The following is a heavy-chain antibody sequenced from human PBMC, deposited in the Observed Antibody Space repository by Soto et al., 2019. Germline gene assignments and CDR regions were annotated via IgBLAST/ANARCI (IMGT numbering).Heavy chain of an antibody. CDR3: TTDPRGSEGYYYGMDV. CDR1: GFTFSDHY. CDR2: IKSKTDGGTT. V-gene: IGHV3-15*07. J-gene: IGHJ6*02. Sequence: PGGSLRLSCAASGFTFSDHYMDWVRQAPGKGLEWVGRIKSKTDGGTTDYAAPVKGRFTISRDDSKNTLYLQMNSLKTEDTAVYYCTTDPRGSEGYYYGMDVWGQGTTVTVSS.